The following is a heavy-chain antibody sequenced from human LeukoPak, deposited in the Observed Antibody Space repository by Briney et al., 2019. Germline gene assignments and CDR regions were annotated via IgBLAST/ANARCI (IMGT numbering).Heavy chain of an antibody. Sequence: SETLSLTCTVSGGSISSSSYYWGWIRQPPGKGLEWIGNIYYSGSTYYNPSLKSRVTISVDTSKNQFSLKLSSVTAADTAVYYCARVNSGYQFDYWGQGTLVTVSS. CDR3: ARVNSGYQFDY. D-gene: IGHD5-12*01. V-gene: IGHV4-39*07. CDR2: IYYSGST. J-gene: IGHJ4*02. CDR1: GGSISSSSYY.